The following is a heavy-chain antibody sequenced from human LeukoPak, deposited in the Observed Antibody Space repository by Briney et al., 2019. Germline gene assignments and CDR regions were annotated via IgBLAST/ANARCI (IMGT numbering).Heavy chain of an antibody. D-gene: IGHD5-12*01. J-gene: IGHJ4*02. CDR2: VSAGGGDT. CDR3: AKGRDEYSGARGFDC. V-gene: IGHV3-23*01. CDR1: GFTFSTYV. Sequence: SGGSLRLSCAASGFTFSTYVMSWVRQAPGKGLEWVSGVSAGGGDTYHADSVKGRLTISRDNSKNTLYLHMNSLGAADTAIYYCAKGRDEYSGARGFDCWGQGTLVTVSS.